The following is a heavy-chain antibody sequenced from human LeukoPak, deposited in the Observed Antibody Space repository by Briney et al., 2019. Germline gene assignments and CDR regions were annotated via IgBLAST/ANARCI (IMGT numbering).Heavy chain of an antibody. Sequence: GGSLRLSCTASGFTFVNYAMSWVRQAPGKGLEWVAFIRHDGSNKYYTDSVKGRFTISSANAKNTLYRQMNSLSAEVTSVFCFSKDHPRRYSSSRLGYYYYMDVWGKGTTVTISS. D-gene: IGHD6-13*01. CDR1: GFTFVNYA. CDR2: IRHDGSNK. J-gene: IGHJ6*03. CDR3: SKDHPRRYSSSRLGYYYYMDV. V-gene: IGHV3-30*02.